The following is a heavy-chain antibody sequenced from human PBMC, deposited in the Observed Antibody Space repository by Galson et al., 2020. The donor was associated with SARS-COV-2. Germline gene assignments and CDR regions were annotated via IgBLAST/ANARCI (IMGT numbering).Heavy chain of an antibody. CDR2: IGSSGGGT. Sequence: GGSLRLSCAASGFTFSNSAMTWVRQAPGKGLEWVSVIGSSGGGTYYADSVKGRFTISRDNSKNTLYLQMNSLRAEDTAVYYCAKFVESNVGYFDYCGQGTLVTVSS. CDR1: GFTFSNSA. CDR3: AKFVESNVGYFDY. J-gene: IGHJ4*02. V-gene: IGHV3-23*01. D-gene: IGHD4-4*01.